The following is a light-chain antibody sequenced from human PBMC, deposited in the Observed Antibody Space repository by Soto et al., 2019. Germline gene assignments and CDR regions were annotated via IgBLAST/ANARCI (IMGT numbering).Light chain of an antibody. CDR3: MQATPSPPCT. J-gene: IGKJ2*02. V-gene: IGKV2-30*01. Sequence: DVVMTQSPLSLPVTLGQPASISCRSSQSLVNSDGSTSLYWLQQMPGQSPRRLIYQVSKRDSGVPDRFGGSVSGTDFTLKISRVEAEDVGVYYCMQATPSPPCTFGQGNNLEIK. CDR1: QSLVNSDGSTS. CDR2: QVS.